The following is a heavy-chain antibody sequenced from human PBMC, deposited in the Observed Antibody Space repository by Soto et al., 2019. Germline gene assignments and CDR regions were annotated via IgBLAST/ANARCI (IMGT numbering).Heavy chain of an antibody. Sequence: SQTLSLTCAISGDSVSSNSAAWNWIRQSPSRGLEWLGRTYYRSKWYNDYAVSVKSRITINPDTSKNQSSLQLNSVTPEDTAVYYCATGYSSSWYNWFDPWGQGTLVTSPQ. CDR3: ATGYSSSWYNWFDP. CDR2: TYYRSKWYN. V-gene: IGHV6-1*01. CDR1: GDSVSSNSAA. D-gene: IGHD6-13*01. J-gene: IGHJ5*02.